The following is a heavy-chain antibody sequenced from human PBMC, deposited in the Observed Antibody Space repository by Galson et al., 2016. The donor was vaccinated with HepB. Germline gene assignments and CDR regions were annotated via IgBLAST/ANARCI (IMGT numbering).Heavy chain of an antibody. Sequence: SLRLSCAASGFTYRNYGMHWVRQAPGQGLEWVAIISHDGSLKFYADSVKGRFTISRDNSKNTLYLQMNSLRPDDTAIYYCAKAMAASRTYWFDPWGQGVLVTVSS. CDR3: AKAMAASRTYWFDP. D-gene: IGHD6-13*01. V-gene: IGHV3-30*18. CDR2: ISHDGSLK. J-gene: IGHJ5*02. CDR1: GFTYRNYG.